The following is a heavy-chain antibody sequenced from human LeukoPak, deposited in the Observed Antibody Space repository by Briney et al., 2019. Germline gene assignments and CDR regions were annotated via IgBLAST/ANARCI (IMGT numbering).Heavy chain of an antibody. V-gene: IGHV4-59*01. CDR3: ARGTVAGRESFFDY. J-gene: IGHJ4*02. D-gene: IGHD6-19*01. CDR2: IYYGGST. Sequence: SETLSLTCTVSGGSISSYYWSWIRQPPGKGLEWIGYIYYGGSTNYNPSLKSRVTISVDTSKNQFSLKLSSVTAADTAVYYCARGTVAGRESFFDYWGQGTLVTVSS. CDR1: GGSISSYY.